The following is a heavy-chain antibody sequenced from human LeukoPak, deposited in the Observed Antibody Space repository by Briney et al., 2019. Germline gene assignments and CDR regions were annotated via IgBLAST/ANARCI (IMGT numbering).Heavy chain of an antibody. CDR3: ARYSSSSFDP. D-gene: IGHD6-13*01. CDR1: GGSISSGGHS. J-gene: IGHJ5*02. CDR2: IYYSGST. V-gene: IGHV4-61*08. Sequence: SQTLSLTCTVSGGSISSGGHSWSWIRQPPGKGLEWIGYIYYSGSTNYNPSLKSRVTISVDTSKNQFSLKLSSVTAADTAVYYCARYSSSSFDPWGQGTLVTVSS.